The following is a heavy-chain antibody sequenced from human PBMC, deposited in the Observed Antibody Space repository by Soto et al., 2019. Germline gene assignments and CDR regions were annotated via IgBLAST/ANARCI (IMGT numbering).Heavy chain of an antibody. D-gene: IGHD3-10*01. CDR2: IYSGGYT. CDR1: GFTVSNNY. CDR3: AASTGGGGY. V-gene: IGHV3-53*01. J-gene: IGHJ4*02. Sequence: ESGGGLIQPGGSLRLSCAVSGFTVSNNYMSWVRQAPGKGLEGVSVIYSGGYTAYGDSVKGRFTISRDNSKNTLYLQMNTRGAEEPAGFCGAASTGGGGYWGQGTLVTVSS.